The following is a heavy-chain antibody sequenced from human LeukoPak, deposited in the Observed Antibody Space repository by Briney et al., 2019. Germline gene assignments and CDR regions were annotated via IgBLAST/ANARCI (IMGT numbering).Heavy chain of an antibody. D-gene: IGHD6-13*01. CDR3: ARTIAAAGPDAFDI. CDR1: GFTFSTYA. J-gene: IGHJ3*02. CDR2: ILSDGSKK. V-gene: IGHV3-30-3*01. Sequence: PGGSLRLSCAASGFTFSTYAMHWVRQAPGKGLEWVAVILSDGSKKYYADFVKGRFTISRDNSKNTLDLQMNSLRTEDTAVYYCARTIAAAGPDAFDIWGQGTMVTVSS.